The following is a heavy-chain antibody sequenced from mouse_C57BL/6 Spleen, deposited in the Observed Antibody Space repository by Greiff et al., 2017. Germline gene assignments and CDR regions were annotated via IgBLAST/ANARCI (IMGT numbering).Heavy chain of an antibody. Sequence: VQLQQPGAELVRPGSSVKLSCKASGYTFTSYWMHWVKQRPIQGLEWIGNIDPSDSETHYNQKFKDKATLTVDTSSSTAYMQLSSLTSEDSAVSYCAKSRECNDIECWGQGATLSVSS. V-gene: IGHV1-52*01. CDR3: AKSRECNDIEC. J-gene: IGHJ2*01. D-gene: IGHD2-1*01. CDR2: IDPSDSET. CDR1: GYTFTSYW.